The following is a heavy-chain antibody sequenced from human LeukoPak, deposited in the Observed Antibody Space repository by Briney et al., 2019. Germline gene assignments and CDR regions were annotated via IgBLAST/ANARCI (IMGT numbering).Heavy chain of an antibody. V-gene: IGHV5-51*01. Sequence: GESLKISCKGSGYSFTSYWIGWVRHMPGKGLEWMGIIYPADSDTRYSPSFQGQVTISADKSISTAYLQWSSLKASDTAMHYCARHHYDILTAHTAFDYWGQGTLVTVSS. CDR2: IYPADSDT. D-gene: IGHD3-9*01. CDR1: GYSFTSYW. J-gene: IGHJ4*02. CDR3: ARHHYDILTAHTAFDY.